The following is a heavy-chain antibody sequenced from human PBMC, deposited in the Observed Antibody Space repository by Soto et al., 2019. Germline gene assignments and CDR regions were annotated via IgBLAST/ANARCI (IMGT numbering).Heavy chain of an antibody. CDR2: LDPSDSYI. CDR1: GYSFTKYW. V-gene: IGHV5-10-1*01. CDR3: APYMNSGFDSGLDS. D-gene: IGHD5-12*01. J-gene: IGHJ4*02. Sequence: GESLKISCQGSGYSFTKYWITWVRQMPGKGLEWMGRLDPSDSYINYSPSFLVQIAISVDTSIRTTYLRWVSLKASDTAIYYCAPYMNSGFDSGLDSWDRGTMVAV.